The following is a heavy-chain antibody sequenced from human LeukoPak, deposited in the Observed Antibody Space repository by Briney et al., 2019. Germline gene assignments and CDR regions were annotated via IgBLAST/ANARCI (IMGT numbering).Heavy chain of an antibody. CDR1: GFTLSNYS. V-gene: IGHV3-74*01. CDR2: VSNDGSST. J-gene: IGHJ4*02. D-gene: IGHD6-13*01. Sequence: PGGSLRLSCAASGFTLSNYSMRWVRQGPGKGLVWVSRVSNDGSSTAYADSVRGRFTISRDNAKNTLYLQMNSLRAEDTAVYYCVGEAADTTPRPWGQGTLVTVSS. CDR3: VGEAADTTPRP.